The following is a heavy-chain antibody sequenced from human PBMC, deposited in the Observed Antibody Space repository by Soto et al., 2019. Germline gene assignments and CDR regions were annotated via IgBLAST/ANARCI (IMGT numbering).Heavy chain of an antibody. J-gene: IGHJ6*02. D-gene: IGHD6-19*01. V-gene: IGHV1-69*13. CDR1: GGTFSSYA. CDR2: IIPIFGTA. CDR3: ARHSSSKWLVPPFRYYYYGMDV. Sequence: SVKVSCKAAGGTFSSYAISWVRQAPGQGLEWMGGIIPIFGTANYAQKFQGRVTITADESTSTAYMELSSLRSEDTAVYYCARHSSSKWLVPPFRYYYYGMDVWGQGTTVTVSS.